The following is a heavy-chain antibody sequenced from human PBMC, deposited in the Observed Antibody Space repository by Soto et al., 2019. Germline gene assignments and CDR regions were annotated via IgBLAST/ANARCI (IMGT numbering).Heavy chain of an antibody. J-gene: IGHJ4*02. D-gene: IGHD6-19*01. CDR3: ASAPGYSSGWYLY. CDR1: GGSISSYY. V-gene: IGHV4-59*01. Sequence: SDTLSLTCTVSGGSISSYYWSWIRQPPGKGLEWIGYIYYSGSTNYNPSLKSRVTISVDTSKNQFSLKLSSVTAADTAVYYCASAPGYSSGWYLYWGQGTLVTSPQ. CDR2: IYYSGST.